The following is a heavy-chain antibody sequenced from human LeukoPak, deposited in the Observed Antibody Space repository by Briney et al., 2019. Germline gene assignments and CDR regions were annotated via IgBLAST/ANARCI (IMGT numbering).Heavy chain of an antibody. D-gene: IGHD2/OR15-2a*01. J-gene: IGHJ5*02. CDR2: IYYSGST. Sequence: PSQTLSLTCAVSGGSISSGGYSWSWIRQPPGKGLEWIGSIYYSGSTYYNPSLKSRVTISVDTSKNQFSLKLSSVTAADTAVYYCARHGRGFSPWFDPWGQGTLVTVSS. CDR3: ARHGRGFSPWFDP. V-gene: IGHV4-30-2*03. CDR1: GGSISSGGYS.